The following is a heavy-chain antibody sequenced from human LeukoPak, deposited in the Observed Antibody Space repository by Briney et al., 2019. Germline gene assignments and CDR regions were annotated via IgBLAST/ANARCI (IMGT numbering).Heavy chain of an antibody. V-gene: IGHV4-59*01. Sequence: SETLSLTCTVSGGSISSYYWSWIRQPPGKGLKWIGYIYYTGSTNYNPSLKSRVTISVDTSKNQFSLKLSSVTAADTAVYYCARDGGSYGTDYWGQGTLVTVSS. CDR2: IYYTGST. J-gene: IGHJ4*02. D-gene: IGHD1-26*01. CDR1: GGSISSYY. CDR3: ARDGGSYGTDY.